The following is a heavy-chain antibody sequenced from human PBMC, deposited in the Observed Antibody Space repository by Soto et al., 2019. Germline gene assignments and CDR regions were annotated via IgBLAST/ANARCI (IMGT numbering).Heavy chain of an antibody. CDR1: GGSISSSSYY. CDR2: IYYSGST. CDR3: ENAFDI. V-gene: IGHV4-39*01. J-gene: IGHJ3*02. D-gene: IGHD2-21*02. Sequence: SETLSLTCPFPGGSISSSSYYWGWIRQPPGKGLEWIGSIYYSGSTYYNPSLKSRVTISVDTSKNQFSLKLSSVTYLDPIVVVPENAFDIWGQGTMVTVS.